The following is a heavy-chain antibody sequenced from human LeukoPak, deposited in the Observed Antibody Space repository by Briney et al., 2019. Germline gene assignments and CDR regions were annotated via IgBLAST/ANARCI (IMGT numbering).Heavy chain of an antibody. J-gene: IGHJ4*02. CDR2: ISGSGGST. D-gene: IGHD4-23*01. CDR1: GFTFSSYA. V-gene: IGHV3-23*01. CDR3: AKTRGDDYGGNPLPFDY. Sequence: GGSLRLSCAASGFTFSSYAMSWVRQAPGKGLEWVSAISGSGGSTYYADSVKGQFTISRDNSKNTLYLQMNSLRAEDTAVYYCAKTRGDDYGGNPLPFDYWGQGTLVTVSS.